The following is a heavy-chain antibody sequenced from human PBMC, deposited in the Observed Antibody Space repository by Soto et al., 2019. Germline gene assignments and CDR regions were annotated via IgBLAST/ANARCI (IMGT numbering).Heavy chain of an antibody. J-gene: IGHJ4*02. CDR2: NIPIYDSP. D-gene: IGHD3-3*01. V-gene: IGHV1-69*06. CDR1: GDTFNNYA. Sequence: QVHLVQSGTEVKKPGSSVKVSCKASGDTFNNYAISWVRQAPGQGLQWMGGNIPIYDSPSYAQGSHNRVTITAVRSMSTAHLELNGLTSEDTAVYYCAASTFLSGVSGYFHLDFWGQGALVTVSS. CDR3: AASTFLSGVSGYFHLDF.